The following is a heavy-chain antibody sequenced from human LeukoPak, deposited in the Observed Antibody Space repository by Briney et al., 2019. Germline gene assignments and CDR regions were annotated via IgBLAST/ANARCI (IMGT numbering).Heavy chain of an antibody. J-gene: IGHJ4*02. CDR2: IYYSGST. CDR3: ARGRPDYYDTNPFDY. Sequence: SETLSLTCTASGGSISSYYWSWIRQPPGKGLEWIGYIYYSGSTNYNPSLKSRVTISVDTSKNQFSLKLSSVTAADTAVYYCARGRPDYYDTNPFDYWGQGTLVTVSS. CDR1: GGSISSYY. D-gene: IGHD3-22*01. V-gene: IGHV4-59*01.